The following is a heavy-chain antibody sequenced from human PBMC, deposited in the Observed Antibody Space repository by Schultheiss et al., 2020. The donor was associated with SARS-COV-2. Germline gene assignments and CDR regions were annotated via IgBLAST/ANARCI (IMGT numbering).Heavy chain of an antibody. J-gene: IGHJ4*02. CDR1: GFTFSSYA. CDR2: ISYDGSNK. Sequence: GESLKISCAASGFTFSSYAMHWVRQAPGKGLEWVAVISYDGSNKYYADSVKGRFTISRDNSKNTLYLQMNSLRAEDTAVYYCAKTQAVTMIVVVPFDYWGQGTLVTVSS. D-gene: IGHD3-22*01. CDR3: AKTQAVTMIVVVPFDY. V-gene: IGHV3-30*07.